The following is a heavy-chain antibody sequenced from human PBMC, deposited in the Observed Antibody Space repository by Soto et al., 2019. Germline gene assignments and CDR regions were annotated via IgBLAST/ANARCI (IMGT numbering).Heavy chain of an antibody. Sequence: GASVKVSCKASGGTFSSYAISWVRQAPGQGLEWMGGIIPIFGTANYAQKFQGRVTITADESTSTAYMELSSLRSEDTAVYYCASTIFGVVINPTSMDVWGQGTTVTVSS. J-gene: IGHJ6*02. V-gene: IGHV1-69*13. D-gene: IGHD3-3*01. CDR3: ASTIFGVVINPTSMDV. CDR2: IIPIFGTA. CDR1: GGTFSSYA.